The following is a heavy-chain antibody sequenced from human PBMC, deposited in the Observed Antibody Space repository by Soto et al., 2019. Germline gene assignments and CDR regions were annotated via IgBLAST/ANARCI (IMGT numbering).Heavy chain of an antibody. J-gene: IGHJ5*02. Sequence: QVQLQQWGAGLLKPSETLSLTCAVYGGSFSGYYWSWIRQPPGKGLEWIGEINHSGGTNYNPSLKSRVAISVDTSKNQFSLKLSSVTAADTAVYYCARASIYCSGGSCYGPMGNWFDPWGQGTLVTVSS. CDR2: INHSGGT. V-gene: IGHV4-34*01. D-gene: IGHD2-15*01. CDR1: GGSFSGYY. CDR3: ARASIYCSGGSCYGPMGNWFDP.